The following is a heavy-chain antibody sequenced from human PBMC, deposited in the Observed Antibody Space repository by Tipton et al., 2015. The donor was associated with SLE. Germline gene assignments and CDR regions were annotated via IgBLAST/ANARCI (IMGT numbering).Heavy chain of an antibody. J-gene: IGHJ4*03. CDR3: ARALPGGDRYYFDY. CDR1: GGSISSYY. Sequence: TLSLTCTVSGGSISSYYWSWIRQPPGKGLEWIGYIYYSGSTNYNPSLKSRVTISVDTSKNQFSLKLSSVTAADTAVYYCARALPGGDRYYFDYWGQGTVVTVSS. V-gene: IGHV4-59*01. CDR2: IYYSGST. D-gene: IGHD2-21*02.